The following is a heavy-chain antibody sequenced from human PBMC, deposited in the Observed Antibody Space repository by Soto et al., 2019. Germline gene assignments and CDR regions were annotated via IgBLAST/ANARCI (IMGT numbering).Heavy chain of an antibody. D-gene: IGHD3-10*01. CDR3: ARAPLTYYYGSGREDYYYMDV. V-gene: IGHV4-59*01. CDR2: IYYSGST. J-gene: IGHJ6*03. CDR1: GGSISSYY. Sequence: SETLSLTCTVSGGSISSYYWSWIRQPPGKGLEWIGYIYYSGSTNYNPSLKSRVTISVDTSKNQFSLKLSSVTAADTAVYYCARAPLTYYYGSGREDYYYMDVWGKGTTVTVSS.